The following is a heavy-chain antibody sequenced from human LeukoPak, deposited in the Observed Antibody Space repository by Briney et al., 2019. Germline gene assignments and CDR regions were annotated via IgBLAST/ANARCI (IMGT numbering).Heavy chain of an antibody. CDR1: GYTFTGYY. CDR2: INPNSGGT. D-gene: IGHD3-22*01. CDR3: ARDHLVGFTHWGHYYDSSGHDY. V-gene: IGHV1-2*06. Sequence: ASVKVSFKASGYTFTGYYMHWVRQAPGQGLEWMGRINPNSGGTNYAQKFQGRVTMTGDTSISTAYMELSRLRSDDTAVYYCARDHLVGFTHWGHYYDSSGHDYWGQGTLVTVS. J-gene: IGHJ4*02.